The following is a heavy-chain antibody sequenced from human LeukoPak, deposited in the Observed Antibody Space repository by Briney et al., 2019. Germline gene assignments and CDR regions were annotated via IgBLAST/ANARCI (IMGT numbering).Heavy chain of an antibody. CDR2: IYYTGST. CDR1: GGSIRSYY. Sequence: SETLSLTCTVSGGSIRSYYWSWIRQPPGKGLEWIGYIYYTGSTNYNPSLKSRVTISVDTSKNRFSLKLSSVTAADTAVYYCAREGSSGYYFNWFDPWGQGTLVTVSS. J-gene: IGHJ5*02. D-gene: IGHD3-22*01. CDR3: AREGSSGYYFNWFDP. V-gene: IGHV4-59*01.